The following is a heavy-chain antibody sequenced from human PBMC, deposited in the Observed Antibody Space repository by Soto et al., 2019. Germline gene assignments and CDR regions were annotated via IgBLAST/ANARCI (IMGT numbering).Heavy chain of an antibody. J-gene: IGHJ4*02. Sequence: AASVKVSCKXSGYILSDYCIHWVRQAPGQGLEWLGWMKPDDGGPNYAQNFQGRGITTRYTYTDTDYMELTRLTPDDTTVYYCVRVLRRQWRRPDPESYTEMDVWGQGAMVTVSS. CDR2: MKPDDGGP. V-gene: IGHV1-2*02. CDR1: GYILSDYC. CDR3: VRVLRRQWRRPDPESYTEMDV. D-gene: IGHD5-12*01.